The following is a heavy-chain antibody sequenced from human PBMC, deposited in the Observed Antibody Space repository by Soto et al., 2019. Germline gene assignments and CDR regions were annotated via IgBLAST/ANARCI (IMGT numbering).Heavy chain of an antibody. Sequence: GGSLRLSCAASGFTFNSYSVNGVRQAPGRGLEWASSIISGSYYIDFADSVKGRFTISRDDVTNSVSLQMDSLRVDDTGIYYCARYDAFQAFDLWGQGTMVTVSS. CDR2: IISGSYYI. CDR1: GFTFNSYS. J-gene: IGHJ3*01. CDR3: ARYDAFQAFDL. V-gene: IGHV3-21*01. D-gene: IGHD1-1*01.